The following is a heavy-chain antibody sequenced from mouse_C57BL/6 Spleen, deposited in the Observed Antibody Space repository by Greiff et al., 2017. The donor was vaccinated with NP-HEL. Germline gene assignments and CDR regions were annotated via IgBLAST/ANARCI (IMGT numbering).Heavy chain of an antibody. CDR1: GYTFTDYY. V-gene: IGHV1-26*01. J-gene: IGHJ4*01. Sequence: EVQLQQSGPELVKPGASVKISCKASGYTFTDYYMNWVKQSHGKSLEWIGDINPNNGGTSYNQKFKGKATLTVDKFSSTAYMELRSLTSEDSAVYYCARVGYDYLYAMDYWGQGTSVTVSS. D-gene: IGHD2-4*01. CDR3: ARVGYDYLYAMDY. CDR2: INPNNGGT.